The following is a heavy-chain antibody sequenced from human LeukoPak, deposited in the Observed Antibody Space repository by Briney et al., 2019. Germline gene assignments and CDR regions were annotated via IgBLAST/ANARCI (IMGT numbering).Heavy chain of an antibody. J-gene: IGHJ4*02. CDR1: GFTFSNYW. V-gene: IGHV3-74*01. D-gene: IGHD1-26*01. CDR2: INDAGRDI. CDR3: TRIRVGAHQLEY. Sequence: GGSLTLSCVASGFTFSNYWMNWVRQAPGQGLMWLSRINDAGRDISYAESVKGRFTSSRDNAKNTLYLQMNSLRAEDTAVYYCTRIRVGAHQLEYWGQGTLVTVSS.